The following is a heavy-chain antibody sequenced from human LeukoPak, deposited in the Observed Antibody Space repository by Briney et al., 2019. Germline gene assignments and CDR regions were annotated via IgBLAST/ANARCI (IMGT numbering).Heavy chain of an antibody. CDR1: GYTFTGYY. J-gene: IGHJ5*02. V-gene: IGHV1-18*04. CDR3: ARDPYGDYSNWFDP. CDR2: ISAYNGNT. Sequence: ASVKVSCKASGYTFTGYYMHWVRQAPGQGLEWMGWISAYNGNTNYAQKLQGRVTMTTDTSTSTAYMELRSLRSDDTAVYYCARDPYGDYSNWFDPWGQGTLVTVSS. D-gene: IGHD4-17*01.